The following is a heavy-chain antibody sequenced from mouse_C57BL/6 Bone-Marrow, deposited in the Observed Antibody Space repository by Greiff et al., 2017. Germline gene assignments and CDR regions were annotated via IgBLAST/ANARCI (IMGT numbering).Heavy chain of an antibody. J-gene: IGHJ2*01. CDR2: ISGGGGNT. CDR1: GFTFSSYT. CDR3: ARLGTEDY. Sequence: EVHLVESGGGLVKPGGSLKLSCAASGFTFSSYTMSWVRQTPEKRLEWVATISGGGGNTYYPDSVKGRFTISRDNAKNTLYLQMSSLRSEDTALYYCARLGTEDYWGQGTTLTVSS. V-gene: IGHV5-9*01. D-gene: IGHD3-3*01.